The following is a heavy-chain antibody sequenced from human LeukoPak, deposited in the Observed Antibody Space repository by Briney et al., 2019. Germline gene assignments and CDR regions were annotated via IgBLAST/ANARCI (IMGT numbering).Heavy chain of an antibody. Sequence: SETLSLTCAVYGGSFSGYYWRWIRQPPGKGLEWIGEINDSGSTNYNPSLKSRVTISVDTSKNQFSLKLSSVTAADTAVYYCASTDLQGSPTGGYYGMDVWGQGTTVTVSS. D-gene: IGHD2-2*01. CDR1: GGSFSGYY. CDR2: INDSGST. J-gene: IGHJ6*02. CDR3: ASTDLQGSPTGGYYGMDV. V-gene: IGHV4-34*01.